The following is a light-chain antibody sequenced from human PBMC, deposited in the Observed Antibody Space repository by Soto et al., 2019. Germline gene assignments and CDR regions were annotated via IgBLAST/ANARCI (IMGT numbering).Light chain of an antibody. CDR2: EVS. V-gene: IGKV1-5*01. CDR1: QNMNNW. Sequence: DVQMTQSPSTLSASVGDRVIITCRASQNMNNWLAWHQQKPGRAPKVLIYEVSNLESGVPSRFSGSRSGTEFTLPISGLQPDDFATYYCQQYNTHPWAFGPGTQVEV. J-gene: IGKJ1*01. CDR3: QQYNTHPWA.